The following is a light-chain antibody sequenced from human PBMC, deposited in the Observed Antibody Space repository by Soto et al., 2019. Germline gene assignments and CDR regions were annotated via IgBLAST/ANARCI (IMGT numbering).Light chain of an antibody. V-gene: IGLV1-40*01. CDR2: GDN. CDR3: AAWDDNLSGWV. CDR1: TSNIGAPYD. Sequence: QSVLTQPPSVSGAPGQRVSISCTGSTSNIGAPYDVHWYQHLPGTAPKLLIYGDNNRPSGVPDRFSGSKSGTSASLAITRLQAEDEADYYCAAWDDNLSGWVFGGGTKLTVL. J-gene: IGLJ3*02.